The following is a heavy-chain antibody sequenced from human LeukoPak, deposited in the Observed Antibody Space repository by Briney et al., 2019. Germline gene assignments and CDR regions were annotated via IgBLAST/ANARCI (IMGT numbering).Heavy chain of an antibody. V-gene: IGHV1-18*01. D-gene: IGHD6-13*01. CDR1: GYMFASYG. Sequence: ASVKVSCKASGYMFASYGISWVRQAPGQGLEWMGWVSVYNANTKYAQKFQGRVTMTTDTSTRTAFMELRSPRSDDTAMYYCARHRRMRRSSYSFDNWGQGTLVTVSS. CDR2: VSVYNANT. CDR3: ARHRRMRRSSYSFDN. J-gene: IGHJ4*02.